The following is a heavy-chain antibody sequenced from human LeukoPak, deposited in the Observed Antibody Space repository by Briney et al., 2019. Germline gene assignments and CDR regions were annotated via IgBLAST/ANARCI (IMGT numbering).Heavy chain of an antibody. D-gene: IGHD1-26*01. CDR2: ISYDGSNK. Sequence: PGRSLRLSCAASGFTFSSYGMHWVRQAPGKGLEWVAVISYDGSNKYYADSVKGRFTISRDNSKNTLYLQMNSLRAEDTAVYYCAKEGGATAYYFDYWGQGTLVTVSS. CDR3: AKEGGATAYYFDY. V-gene: IGHV3-30*18. J-gene: IGHJ4*02. CDR1: GFTFSSYG.